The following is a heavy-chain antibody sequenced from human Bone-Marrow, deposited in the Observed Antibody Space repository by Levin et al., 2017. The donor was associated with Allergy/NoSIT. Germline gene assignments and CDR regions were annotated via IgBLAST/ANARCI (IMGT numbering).Heavy chain of an antibody. CDR1: GGSINSFY. CDR3: ARGGLGTAMPTGRGDTFDI. Sequence: NSSETLSLTCTVSGGSINSFYWSWIRLPPEKGLEWIAYIYHDGRSNYNPSLKSRAAISIDTSRNQFSLKLSSVTAADTAVYYCARGGLGTAMPTGRGDTFDIWGQGTMVTVSS. CDR2: IYHDGRS. V-gene: IGHV4-59*01. D-gene: IGHD5-18*01. J-gene: IGHJ3*02.